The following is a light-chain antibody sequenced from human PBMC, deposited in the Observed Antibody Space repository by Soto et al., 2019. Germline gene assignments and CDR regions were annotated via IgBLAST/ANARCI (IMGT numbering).Light chain of an antibody. CDR3: QSYDNSLSGYV. V-gene: IGLV1-40*01. CDR2: DNT. J-gene: IGLJ1*01. Sequence: VLTQPPSVSGAPGQRGTISCTGSSSNIGAGYDVHWYQQLPGAAPKLLIYDNTNRPSGVPDRFSGSKSGTSASLAITGLQSEDEADYYCQSYDNSLSGYVFGTGTKVTVL. CDR1: SSNIGAGYD.